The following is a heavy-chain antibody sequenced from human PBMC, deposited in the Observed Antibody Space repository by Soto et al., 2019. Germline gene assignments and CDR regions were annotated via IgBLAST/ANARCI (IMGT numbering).Heavy chain of an antibody. D-gene: IGHD6-19*01. CDR1: GFNFKKFA. V-gene: IGHV3-23*01. Sequence: EVQLLESGGGVVQPGGSLRLSCVASGFNFKKFAMSWVRQAPGEGLEWVSGISCCGGSTSYADSVKGRFSIARDDSMNTLSLQMNNLRVEDTAQYYCAKADGEQWLLPHLDKWGQGTLVTVS. CDR3: AKADGEQWLLPHLDK. CDR2: ISCCGGST. J-gene: IGHJ4*02.